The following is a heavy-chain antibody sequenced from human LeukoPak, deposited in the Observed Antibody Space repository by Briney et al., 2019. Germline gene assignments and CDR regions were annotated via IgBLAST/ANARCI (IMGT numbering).Heavy chain of an antibody. CDR2: IYSSGST. J-gene: IGHJ3*02. D-gene: IGHD3-16*02. CDR1: GGSINSYY. CDR3: ARLFPSYDYVWGSYRINAFDI. Sequence: SETLSLTCTVSGGSINSYYWSWIRQPAGKGLEWIGRIYSSGSTNYNPSLKSRVTISVDTSKNQFSLKLSSVTAADTAVYYCARLFPSYDYVWGSYRINAFDIWGQGTMVTVSS. V-gene: IGHV4-4*07.